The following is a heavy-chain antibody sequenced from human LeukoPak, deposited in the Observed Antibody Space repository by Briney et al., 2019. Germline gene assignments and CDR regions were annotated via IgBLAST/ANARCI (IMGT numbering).Heavy chain of an antibody. J-gene: IGHJ3*02. CDR2: IKQDGSEK. V-gene: IGHV3-7*01. D-gene: IGHD1-7*01. CDR1: GFTFSNYW. CDR3: APEVWELQGASDI. Sequence: PGGSLRLSCAASGFTFSNYWMTWVRQAPGKGLEWVGNIKQDGSEKYYMYSMKGRFTISRGNAKNSLYLQMNTLRAEDTALYYCAPEVWELQGASDIWGQGTMVTVSS.